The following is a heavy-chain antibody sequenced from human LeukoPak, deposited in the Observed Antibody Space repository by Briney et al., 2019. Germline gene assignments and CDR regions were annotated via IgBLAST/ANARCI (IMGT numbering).Heavy chain of an antibody. CDR1: GGSFSGYY. Sequence: PSETLFLTCAVYGGSFSGYYWSWIRQPPGKGLEWIGEINHSGSTNYNPSLKSRVTISLDTSKNQFSLKLSSVTAADTAVYYCARVTGYMVEDYFDYWGQGILVTVSS. J-gene: IGHJ4*02. CDR3: ARVTGYMVEDYFDY. V-gene: IGHV4-34*01. D-gene: IGHD3-9*01. CDR2: INHSGST.